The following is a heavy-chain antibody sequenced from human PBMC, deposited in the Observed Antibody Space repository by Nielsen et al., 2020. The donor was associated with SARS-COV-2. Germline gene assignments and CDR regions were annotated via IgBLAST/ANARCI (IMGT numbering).Heavy chain of an antibody. V-gene: IGHV1-8*01. CDR2: MNPNSGNT. D-gene: IGHD2-2*01. J-gene: IGHJ6*02. CDR1: GYTFTSYD. CDR3: ASGVQLAEYYGMDV. Sequence: ASVKVSCKASGYTFTSYDINWVRQATGQGLEWMGWMNPNSGNTGYAQKFQGRVTITADKSTSTAYMELSSLRSEDTAVYYCASGVQLAEYYGMDVWGQGTTVTVSS.